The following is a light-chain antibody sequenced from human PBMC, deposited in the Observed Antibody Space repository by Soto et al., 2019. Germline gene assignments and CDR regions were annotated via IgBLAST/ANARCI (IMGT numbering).Light chain of an antibody. J-gene: IGLJ2*01. CDR3: AAWDDSRYGVV. V-gene: IGLV1-44*01. CDR2: RSD. CDR1: SSNIGSNH. Sequence: QSVLTQSPSASGTPGQRVIIACSGSSSNIGSNHVNWYRHLPGAAPKLLIFRSDQRPSGVPDRFSGSMSGTTASLAISGLQSGDEADYYCAAWDDSRYGVVFGGGTKLTAL.